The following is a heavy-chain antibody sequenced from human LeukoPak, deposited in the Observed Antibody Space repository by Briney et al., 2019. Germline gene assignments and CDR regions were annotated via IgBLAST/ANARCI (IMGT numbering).Heavy chain of an antibody. J-gene: IGHJ6*02. CDR3: ARTVDYYYGMDV. Sequence: SQTLSLTCTVSGGSISSGDYYWSWIRQPPGKGLEWIGYIYYSGSTYYNPSLKSRVTISVDTSKNQFSLKLSSVTAADTAVYYCARTVDYYYGMDVWGQGTTVTVSS. CDR2: IYYSGST. D-gene: IGHD4-23*01. CDR1: GGSISSGDYY. V-gene: IGHV4-30-4*01.